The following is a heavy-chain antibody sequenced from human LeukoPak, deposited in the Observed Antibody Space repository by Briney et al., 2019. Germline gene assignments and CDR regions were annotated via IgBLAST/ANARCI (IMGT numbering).Heavy chain of an antibody. V-gene: IGHV3-30-3*01. CDR1: GFTFSSYA. CDR3: ASDLRALGIDY. D-gene: IGHD3-10*01. J-gene: IGHJ4*02. CDR2: ISYDGSNK. Sequence: PGRSLRLSCAASGFTFSSYAMHWVRQAPGKGLEWVAAISYDGSNKYYADSVKGRFTISRDNSKNTLYLQMNSLRAEDTAVYYCASDLRALGIDYWGQGTLVTVSS.